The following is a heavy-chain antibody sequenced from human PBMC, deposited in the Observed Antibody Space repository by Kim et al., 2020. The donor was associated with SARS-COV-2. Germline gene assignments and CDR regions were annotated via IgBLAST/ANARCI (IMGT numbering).Heavy chain of an antibody. CDR2: IWYDGSNK. Sequence: GGSLRLSCAASGFTFSSYGMHWVRQAPGKGLEWVAVIWYDGSNKYYADSVKGRFTISRDNSKNTLYLQMNSLRAEDTAVYYCARDLRSSSWYLGAGYYYYGMDVWGQGTTVTVSS. V-gene: IGHV3-33*01. CDR3: ARDLRSSSWYLGAGYYYYGMDV. J-gene: IGHJ6*02. D-gene: IGHD6-13*01. CDR1: GFTFSSYG.